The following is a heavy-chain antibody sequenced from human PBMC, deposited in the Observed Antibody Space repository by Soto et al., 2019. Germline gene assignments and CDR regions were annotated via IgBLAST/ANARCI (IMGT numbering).Heavy chain of an antibody. CDR3: AMRYCSGGSCGVDDAFDI. J-gene: IGHJ3*02. CDR1: GGSISSYY. CDR2: IYYSGST. D-gene: IGHD2-15*01. Sequence: SETLSLTCTVSGGSISSYYWSWIRQPPGKGLEWIGYIYYSGSTNYNPSLKSRVTISVDTSKNQFSLKLSSVTAADTAVYYCAMRYCSGGSCGVDDAFDIWRQGTMVTVSS. V-gene: IGHV4-59*01.